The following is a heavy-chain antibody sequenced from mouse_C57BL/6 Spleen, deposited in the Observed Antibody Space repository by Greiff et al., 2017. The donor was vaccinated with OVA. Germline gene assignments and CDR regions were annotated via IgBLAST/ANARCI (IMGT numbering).Heavy chain of an antibody. Sequence: VQLQQSGPGLVKPSQSLSLTCSVTGYSITSGYYWNWIRQFPGNKLEWMGYISYDGSNNYNPSLKNRISITRDTSKNQFFLKLNSVTTEDTATYYCARDEWDRAWFAYWGQGTLVTVSA. CDR3: ARDEWDRAWFAY. CDR2: ISYDGSN. CDR1: GYSITSGYY. D-gene: IGHD3-3*01. J-gene: IGHJ3*01. V-gene: IGHV3-6*01.